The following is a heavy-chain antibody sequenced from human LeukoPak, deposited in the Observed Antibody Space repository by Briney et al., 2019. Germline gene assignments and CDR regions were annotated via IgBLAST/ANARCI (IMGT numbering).Heavy chain of an antibody. J-gene: IGHJ6*04. CDR2: INQDGSEK. CDR1: GFTFSSYW. Sequence: GGSLRLSCVASGFTFSSYWMSWVRQAPGSGLEWVANINQDGSEKYYVDSVKGRFTISRDNAKNSLYPQVNSLRADDTAVYYCARDFIHRDDVWGKGTTVTVSS. V-gene: IGHV3-7*01. CDR3: ARDFIHRDDV. D-gene: IGHD3-10*01.